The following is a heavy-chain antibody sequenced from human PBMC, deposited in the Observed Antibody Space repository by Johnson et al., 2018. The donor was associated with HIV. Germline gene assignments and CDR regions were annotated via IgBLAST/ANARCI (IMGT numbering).Heavy chain of an antibody. Sequence: QVQLVESGGGVVQPGGSLRLSCAASGFTFSKYGVHWVRQAPGKGLEWVAVISYDGSNKYYADSVKGRFTISRDNSKNTLYLQMNSLRPEDTAVYYCARDEGSRSSGDAFDIWGQGTMVTVSS. CDR1: GFTFSKYG. V-gene: IGHV3-30*19. CDR2: ISYDGSNK. CDR3: ARDEGSRSSGDAFDI. D-gene: IGHD6-6*01. J-gene: IGHJ3*02.